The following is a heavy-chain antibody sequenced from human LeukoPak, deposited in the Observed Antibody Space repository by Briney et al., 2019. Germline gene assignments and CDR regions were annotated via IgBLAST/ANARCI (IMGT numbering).Heavy chain of an antibody. J-gene: IGHJ4*02. CDR1: GFTFRNYW. CDR2: INPDGATT. V-gene: IGHV3-74*01. Sequence: GGSLRLSCAASGFTFRNYWMHWVRQAPGKGLVCVSRINPDGATTDYAGSVKGRFTISRDNAKNMVYLQMDSLRAEDTAVCYCVRLRGVDYWGQGTLVTVSS. CDR3: VRLRGVDY. D-gene: IGHD3-10*01.